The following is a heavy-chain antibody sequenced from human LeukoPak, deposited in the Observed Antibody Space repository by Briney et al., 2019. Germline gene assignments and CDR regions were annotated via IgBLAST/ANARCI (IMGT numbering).Heavy chain of an antibody. J-gene: IGHJ6*02. V-gene: IGHV1-69*04. CDR2: IIPIFGIA. D-gene: IGHD3-22*01. CDR1: GGTFSSYA. Sequence: SVKVSCKASGGTFSSYAISWVRQAPGQGLEGMGRIIPIFGIANYAQKFQGRVTITADKSTSTAYMELSSLRSEDTAVYYCARVPLGYDPVRDYYYGMDVWGQGTTVTVSS. CDR3: ARVPLGYDPVRDYYYGMDV.